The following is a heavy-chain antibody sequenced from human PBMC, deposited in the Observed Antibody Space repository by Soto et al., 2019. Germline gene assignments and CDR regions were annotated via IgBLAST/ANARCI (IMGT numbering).Heavy chain of an antibody. V-gene: IGHV1-46*01. CDR2: INPSGGST. D-gene: IGHD3-10*01. CDR1: GYTFSTYQ. CDR3: ARDGQYGSGTYFTSNWFDP. J-gene: IGHJ5*02. Sequence: ASVKVSCKASGYTFSTYQIHWVRQAPGQGVEWMGIINPSGGSTTYAQRFQGRVTMTRDTSTSTVYMELSSLGSEDTAVYYCARDGQYGSGTYFTSNWFDPWGQGTLVTVSS.